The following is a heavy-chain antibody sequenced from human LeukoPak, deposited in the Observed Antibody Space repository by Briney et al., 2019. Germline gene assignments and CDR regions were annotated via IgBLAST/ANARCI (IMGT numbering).Heavy chain of an antibody. J-gene: IGHJ4*02. D-gene: IGHD6-19*01. CDR2: INPNSGVT. CDR1: GHTFTGYY. V-gene: IGHV1-2*02. CDR3: GSGQWLVGVFY. Sequence: ASAKVSCKASGHTFTGYYMHWVRQAPGQGLEWLGWINPNSGVTNYAQKFQGRITMTRDTSITTVYMELSSLISDDTAVYYCGSGQWLVGVFYWGQGTLVTVSS.